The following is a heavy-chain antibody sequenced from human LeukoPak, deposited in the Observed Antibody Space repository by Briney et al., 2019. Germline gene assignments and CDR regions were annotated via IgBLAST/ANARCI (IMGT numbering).Heavy chain of an antibody. Sequence: PETLSLTCTVSGGSISSYYWGWIRKPPRKGREWIGRSYYSGSTYSNPSLKSRVTISVDTSKNQFSLKLSSVTAADTAVYYCASTVLSDFWSGYYLYWGQGTLVTVSS. CDR1: GGSISSYY. D-gene: IGHD3-3*01. J-gene: IGHJ4*02. CDR2: SYYSGST. V-gene: IGHV4-39*01. CDR3: ASTVLSDFWSGYYLY.